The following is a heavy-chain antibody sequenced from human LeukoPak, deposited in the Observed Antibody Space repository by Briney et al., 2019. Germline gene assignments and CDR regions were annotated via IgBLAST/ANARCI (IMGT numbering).Heavy chain of an antibody. CDR2: ISGGGGRT. Sequence: GGSLRLSCAASGFTFSSYAMSWVRQAPGKGLEWVSHISGGGGRTDYADSVKGRFTISRDNSRNTLYLQMSSLRVEDTAIYYCAKDVNSGSSLFDYWGQGTLVTVSS. V-gene: IGHV3-23*01. CDR1: GFTFSSYA. CDR3: AKDVNSGSSLFDY. D-gene: IGHD3-10*01. J-gene: IGHJ4*02.